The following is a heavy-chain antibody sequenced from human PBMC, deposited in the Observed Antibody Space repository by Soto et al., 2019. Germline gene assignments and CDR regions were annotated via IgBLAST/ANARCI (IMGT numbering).Heavy chain of an antibody. CDR2: INGDGSST. CDR1: GFTISSYW. CDR3: AIAVAGPTAIAY. Sequence: GGSLRLSCVVSGFTISSYWMHWVRQAPGKGLVWVSRINGDGSSTNYADSVKGRFTISRDNAKNTLYLQMNTLRAEDTAGYYSAIAVAGPTAIAYWGQGNQVTVSS. J-gene: IGHJ4*02. V-gene: IGHV3-74*01. D-gene: IGHD6-19*01.